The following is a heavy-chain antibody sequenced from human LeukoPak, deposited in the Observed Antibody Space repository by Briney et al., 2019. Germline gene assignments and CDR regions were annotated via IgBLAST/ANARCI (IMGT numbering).Heavy chain of an antibody. CDR3: ARGPHLGSSWYRWGDYYYYYYMDV. CDR2: INPHSGGT. Sequence: ASVKVSCKASGYTFTGYYIHWVRQAPGQGLEWMGWINPHSGGTNYAQKFQGRVTMTRNTSISTAYMELSSLRSEDTAVYYCARGPHLGSSWYRWGDYYYYYYMDVWGKGTTVTISS. V-gene: IGHV1-2*02. J-gene: IGHJ6*03. CDR1: GYTFTGYY. D-gene: IGHD6-13*01.